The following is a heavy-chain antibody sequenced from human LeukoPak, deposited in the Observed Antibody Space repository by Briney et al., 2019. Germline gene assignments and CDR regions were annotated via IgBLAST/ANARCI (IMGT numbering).Heavy chain of an antibody. CDR3: AKDKSGGWDGVDY. D-gene: IGHD6-19*01. V-gene: IGHV3-9*01. J-gene: IGHJ4*02. Sequence: GRSLRLSCAASGFTFDDYAMHWVRQAPGKGLEWVSGISWNSGSIGYADSVKGRFTISRDNAKNSLYLQMNSLRAEDTASYYCAKDKSGGWDGVDYWGQGTLVTVSS. CDR2: ISWNSGSI. CDR1: GFTFDDYA.